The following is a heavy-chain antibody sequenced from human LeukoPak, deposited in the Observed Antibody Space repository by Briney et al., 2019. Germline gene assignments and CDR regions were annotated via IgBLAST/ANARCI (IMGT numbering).Heavy chain of an antibody. CDR3: AKSSGTYPWYFDL. CDR1: GFTFSNYA. Sequence: GGSLRLSCADSGFTFSNYAMSWVRQAPGKGLEWASSISDTGGSTHYADSVKGRFTISRDNSKNTLYLQMNSLRAEDTAEYFCAKSSGTYPWYFDLWGRGTLVTVSS. J-gene: IGHJ2*01. D-gene: IGHD1-26*01. V-gene: IGHV3-23*01. CDR2: ISDTGGST.